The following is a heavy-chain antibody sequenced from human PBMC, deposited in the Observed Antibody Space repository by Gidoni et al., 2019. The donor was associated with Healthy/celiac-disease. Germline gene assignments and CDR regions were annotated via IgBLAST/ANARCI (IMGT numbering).Heavy chain of an antibody. CDR3: ASQKTARPLAVV. J-gene: IGHJ4*02. CDR2: TYPGDADT. V-gene: IGHV5-51*01. CDR1: GYSFTSSW. Sequence: EVQLVQSGAEVKKPGESLKLSCKGSGYSFTSSWIGWVRQMPGKGLEWMWITYPGDADTRYSPSVQGQVTISADKSISTAYLQWSSLKASDTAMYYCASQKTARPLAVVWGQGTLVTVSS. D-gene: IGHD2-21*01.